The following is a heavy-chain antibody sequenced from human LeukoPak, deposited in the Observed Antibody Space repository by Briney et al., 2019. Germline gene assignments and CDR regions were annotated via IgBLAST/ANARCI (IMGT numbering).Heavy chain of an antibody. CDR2: IYPGDSDT. Sequence: GESLKISCKGSGYSFTSYWIGWVRQMPGKGLEWMGVIYPGDSDTRYSPSFQGQVPISADKSISTAYLQWSSLKASDTAMYYCARLFLPGIRAFDIWGQGTMITVSS. V-gene: IGHV5-51*01. CDR1: GYSFTSYW. J-gene: IGHJ3*02. CDR3: ARLFLPGIRAFDI. D-gene: IGHD1-14*01.